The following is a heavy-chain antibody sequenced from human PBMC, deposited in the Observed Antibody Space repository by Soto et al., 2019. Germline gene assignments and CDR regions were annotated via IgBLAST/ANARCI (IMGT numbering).Heavy chain of an antibody. D-gene: IGHD2-8*01. CDR3: ATNGQPPYYYYGMDV. Sequence: QGHLVQSGAEVKKPGASVKVSCKASGYTFTRYCMSWLRQAPGQGLEWMGWISGYNGDTNYAQRFQGRVTMTIDTSTSTAYMEQRSLTSDDTAVYYCATNGQPPYYYYGMDVWGQVASGTVSS. J-gene: IGHJ6*02. V-gene: IGHV1-18*01. CDR1: GYTFTRYC. CDR2: ISGYNGDT.